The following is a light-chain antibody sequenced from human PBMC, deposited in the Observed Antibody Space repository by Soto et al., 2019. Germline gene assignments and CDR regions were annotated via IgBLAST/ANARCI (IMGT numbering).Light chain of an antibody. CDR2: GAS. Sequence: EIVLTQSPGTLSLSPGERATLSCRASQSVSSRNLAWYQQKRGQAPRLLIYGASTRATGIPARFSGSGSGTEFTLTISSLQSEDFAVYYCQQYNNWPLITFGQGTRLEIK. CDR3: QQYNNWPLIT. V-gene: IGKV3-15*01. CDR1: QSVSSRN. J-gene: IGKJ5*01.